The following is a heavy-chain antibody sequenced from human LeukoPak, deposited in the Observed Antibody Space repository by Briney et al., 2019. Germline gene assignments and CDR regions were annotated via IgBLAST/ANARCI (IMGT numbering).Heavy chain of an antibody. Sequence: SETLSLTCTVSGGSISSSSYYWGGIRQPPGKGLEWIGSIYYSGSTYYSPSLRSRVTISVDTSKNQFSLKLSSVTAADTAVYYCARLRDVLAAYSTYYFDYWGQGTLVTVSS. V-gene: IGHV4-39*01. J-gene: IGHJ4*02. CDR3: ARLRDVLAAYSTYYFDY. CDR1: GGSISSSSYY. CDR2: IYYSGST. D-gene: IGHD3-9*01.